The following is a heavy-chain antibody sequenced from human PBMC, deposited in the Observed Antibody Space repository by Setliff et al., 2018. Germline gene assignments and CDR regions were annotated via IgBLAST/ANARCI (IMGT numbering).Heavy chain of an antibody. Sequence: GGSLRLSCAASRFTFSNYWMSWVRQAPGKGLEWVANIKEDGSEKYYVDSVKGRFTISRDNSKNTLYLQMNSLRAEDTAVYYCSSYLVSWGQGALVTVSS. CDR3: SSYLVS. J-gene: IGHJ4*02. D-gene: IGHD2-21*01. V-gene: IGHV3-7*01. CDR1: RFTFSNYW. CDR2: IKEDGSEK.